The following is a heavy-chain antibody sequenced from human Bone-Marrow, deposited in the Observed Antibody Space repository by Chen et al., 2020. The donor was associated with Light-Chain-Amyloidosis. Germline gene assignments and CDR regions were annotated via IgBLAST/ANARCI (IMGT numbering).Heavy chain of an antibody. J-gene: IGHJ4*02. D-gene: IGHD5-12*01. V-gene: IGHV5-51*01. CDR1: GYTFPNYW. CDR3: ARRRDGYNFAY. Sequence: EVKKPGESLKISCKGSGYTFPNYWIGWVRQMPGKGLEWMGVIYPDDSDARYSPSFEGQVTISADQSITTAYLQWRSLKASDTATYYCARRRDGYNFAYCVQGTLVTVSS. CDR2: IYPDDSDA.